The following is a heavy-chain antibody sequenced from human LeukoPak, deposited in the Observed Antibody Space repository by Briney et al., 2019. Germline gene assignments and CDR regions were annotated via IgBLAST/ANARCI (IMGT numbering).Heavy chain of an antibody. D-gene: IGHD3-16*01. CDR1: GGSISSYGGSMSYYY. V-gene: IGHV4-61*05. J-gene: IGHJ3*02. Sequence: PSETLSLTCTVSGGSISSYGGSMSYYYWNWIRQTPGKGLEWIGDISYTGNTTYNPSLKSRVTMSVDTSKNQFSLQLTSVTAADTAVYYCARHWGDSGGAFDIWGQGTMVTVSS. CDR2: ISYTGNT. CDR3: ARHWGDSGGAFDI.